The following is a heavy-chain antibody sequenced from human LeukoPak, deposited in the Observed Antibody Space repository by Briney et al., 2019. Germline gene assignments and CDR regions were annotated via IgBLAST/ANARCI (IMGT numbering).Heavy chain of an antibody. Sequence: GGSLRLSCAASEFIFSRFWMSWVRQAPGKGLEWVSYISSSGSTIYYADSVKGRFTISRDNAKNSLYLQMNSLGAEDTAVYYCAELGITMIGGVWGKGTTVTISS. J-gene: IGHJ6*04. CDR3: AELGITMIGGV. D-gene: IGHD3-10*02. V-gene: IGHV3-48*03. CDR1: EFIFSRFW. CDR2: ISSSGSTI.